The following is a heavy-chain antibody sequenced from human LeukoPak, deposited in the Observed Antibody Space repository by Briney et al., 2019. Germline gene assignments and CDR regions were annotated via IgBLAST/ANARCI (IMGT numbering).Heavy chain of an antibody. CDR3: ARKYYYGSGLNWFDP. CDR2: IYPGDSDT. J-gene: IGHJ5*02. CDR1: GYSFTSYW. Sequence: GESLKISCKGSGYSFTSYWIGWVRQMPGKGLEWMGIIYPGDSDTRYSPSFQGQVTISADKSISTAYLQWSSLKASDTATYYCARKYYYGSGLNWFDPWGQGTLVTVSS. V-gene: IGHV5-51*01. D-gene: IGHD3-10*01.